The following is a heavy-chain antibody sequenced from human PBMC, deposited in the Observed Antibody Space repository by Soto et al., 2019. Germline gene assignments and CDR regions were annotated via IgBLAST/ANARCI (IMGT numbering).Heavy chain of an antibody. Sequence: QVQLQESGPGLVKPSQTLSLTCTVSGGSISSGGYYWSWIRQHPGKGLEWIGYIYYSGSTYYNPSLKSRVTISVDTSKNQFSLKLSSVTAGDTAVYYCARGYYDILTGYYGTYNWFDPWGQGTLVTVSS. CDR2: IYYSGST. J-gene: IGHJ5*02. D-gene: IGHD3-9*01. V-gene: IGHV4-31*03. CDR3: ARGYYDILTGYYGTYNWFDP. CDR1: GGSISSGGYY.